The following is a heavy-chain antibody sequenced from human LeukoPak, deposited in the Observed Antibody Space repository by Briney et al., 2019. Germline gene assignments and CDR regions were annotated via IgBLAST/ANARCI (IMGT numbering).Heavy chain of an antibody. V-gene: IGHV3-21*01. CDR3: ARDSYCSSTSCYPYWYYGMDV. D-gene: IGHD2-2*01. Sequence: GGSLRLSCTASGSTFERYAMSWVRQAPGKGLEWVSSISSSSSYIYYADSVKGRFTISRDNAKNSLYLQMNSLRAEDTAVYYCARDSYCSSTSCYPYWYYGMDVWGQGTTVTVSS. CDR1: GSTFERYA. CDR2: ISSSSSYI. J-gene: IGHJ6*02.